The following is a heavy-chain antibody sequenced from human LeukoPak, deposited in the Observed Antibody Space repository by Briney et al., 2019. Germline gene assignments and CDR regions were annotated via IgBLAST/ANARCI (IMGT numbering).Heavy chain of an antibody. CDR3: ARSRVTTIPNLDY. D-gene: IGHD5-12*01. J-gene: IGHJ4*02. V-gene: IGHV1-2*06. Sequence: VASVKVSCXASGYTFSDYYIHWVRQAPGQGLEWMGRINPNSGATNSAQHFQGRVTMTRDTSVNTVYMELSRLTFDDTAVYFCARSRVTTIPNLDYWGQGILLTVSS. CDR2: INPNSGAT. CDR1: GYTFSDYY.